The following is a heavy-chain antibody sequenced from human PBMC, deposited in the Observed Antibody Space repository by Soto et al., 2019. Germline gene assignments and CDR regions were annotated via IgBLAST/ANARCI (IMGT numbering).Heavy chain of an antibody. J-gene: IGHJ4*02. CDR2: INHSGST. V-gene: IGHV4-34*01. D-gene: IGHD5-18*01. Sequence: TLSLTCAVYGGSFSGYYWSWIRQPPGKGLEWIGEINHSGSTNYNPSLKSRVTISVDTSKNQFSLKLSSVTAADTAVYYCARGHRWIQLCGAWMATTYFDYWGQGTLVTVSS. CDR3: ARGHRWIQLCGAWMATTYFDY. CDR1: GGSFSGYY.